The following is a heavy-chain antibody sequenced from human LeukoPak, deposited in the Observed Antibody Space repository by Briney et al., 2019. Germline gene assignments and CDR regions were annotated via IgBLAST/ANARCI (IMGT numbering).Heavy chain of an antibody. CDR1: GGSFSDYY. V-gene: IGHV4-34*01. D-gene: IGHD3-9*01. J-gene: IGHJ6*02. CDR2: INQSGST. CDR3: AKAGFRFDWSQNYYYAMDV. Sequence: SETLSLTCAVFGGSFSDYYWKWIRQPPGKGLEWIGEINQSGSTDYNPSLKSRVTISVDTSKKQFSLNLSSVTAADTAVYYCAKAGFRFDWSQNYYYAMDVWGQGTTVTVSS.